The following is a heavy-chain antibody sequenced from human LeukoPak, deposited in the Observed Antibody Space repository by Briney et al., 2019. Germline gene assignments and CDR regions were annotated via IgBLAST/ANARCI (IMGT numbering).Heavy chain of an antibody. D-gene: IGHD5/OR15-5a*01. CDR3: ARRMTVSATNWFDP. V-gene: IGHV4-59*01. CDR2: IYYTGGT. J-gene: IGHJ5*02. CDR1: GASISSSF. Sequence: SETLSLTCTVSGASISSSFWTWIRQSPGKGLEWLAYIYYTGGTNLNPSLKSRLTISVDTSKNQFSLRLSSVTAADTAIYYCARRMTVSATNWFDPWGQGTLVTVSS.